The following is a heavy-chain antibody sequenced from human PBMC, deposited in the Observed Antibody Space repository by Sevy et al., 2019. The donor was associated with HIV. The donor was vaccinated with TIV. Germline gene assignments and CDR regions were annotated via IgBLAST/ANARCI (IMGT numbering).Heavy chain of an antibody. V-gene: IGHV3-23*01. CDR2: LSFGCGKI. CDR1: GFNLNIYS. Sequence: GGSLRLSCPVSGFNLNIYSMTWVRQAPGKGLEWVSTLSFGCGKINYADSVKGRFSISRDDSKNTLYLQMNSLRAEDTAVYFCAREGCTRPHDYWGQGTLVTVSS. D-gene: IGHD2-8*01. CDR3: AREGCTRPHDY. J-gene: IGHJ4*02.